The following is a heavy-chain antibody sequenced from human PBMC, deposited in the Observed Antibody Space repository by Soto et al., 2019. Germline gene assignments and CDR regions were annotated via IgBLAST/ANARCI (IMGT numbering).Heavy chain of an antibody. CDR2: IYPGDSDT. V-gene: IGHV5-51*01. CDR1: GYSFTSYW. D-gene: IGHD4-4*01. J-gene: IGHJ6*02. Sequence: GESLKISCKGSGYSFTSYWIGWVRQMPGKGLEWMGIIYPGDSDTRYSPSFQGQVTISADKSISTAYLQWSSLKASDTAMYYCPRLNDYSESEHSGRDVWGQGTTVTVSS. CDR3: PRLNDYSESEHSGRDV.